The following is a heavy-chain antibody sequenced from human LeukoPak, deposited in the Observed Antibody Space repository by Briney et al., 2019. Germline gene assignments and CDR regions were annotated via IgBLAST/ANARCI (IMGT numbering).Heavy chain of an antibody. V-gene: IGHV4-4*02. D-gene: IGHD1-14*01. Sequence: SETLSLTCTVSLDSTTSNFWSWVRQPPGKGLEWIWEINRSGSPNYNPSLQSRVTISIDRSRNQIVLELSSVTAADTAVYYCAREILGGFNPGAYWGQGTLVTVSS. CDR2: INRSGSP. J-gene: IGHJ4*02. CDR3: AREILGGFNPGAY. CDR1: LDSTTSNF.